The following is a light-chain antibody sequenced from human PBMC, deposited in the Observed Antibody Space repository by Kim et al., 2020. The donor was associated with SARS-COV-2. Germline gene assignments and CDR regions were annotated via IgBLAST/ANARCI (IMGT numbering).Light chain of an antibody. Sequence: SVALGQTVRITCQGDSLRSYYASWYQQKPGQAPVLVIYGKNNRPSGIPDRFSGSSSRNTASLTITGAQAEDEADYYCNSRDSSGVVFGGGTKLTVL. CDR3: NSRDSSGVV. CDR1: SLRSYY. CDR2: GKN. V-gene: IGLV3-19*01. J-gene: IGLJ2*01.